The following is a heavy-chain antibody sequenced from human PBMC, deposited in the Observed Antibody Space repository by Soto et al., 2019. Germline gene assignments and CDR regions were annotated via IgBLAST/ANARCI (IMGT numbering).Heavy chain of an antibody. CDR3: AKDPDNWIGYYFDY. Sequence: GGSLRLSCAASGFTFSSYAMSWVRQAPGKGLEWVSAISGSGGSTYYADSVKGRFAISRDNSKNTLYLQMNSLRAEDTAVYYCAKDPDNWIGYYFDYWGQGTLVTVSS. CDR1: GFTFSSYA. J-gene: IGHJ4*02. CDR2: ISGSGGST. D-gene: IGHD1-20*01. V-gene: IGHV3-23*01.